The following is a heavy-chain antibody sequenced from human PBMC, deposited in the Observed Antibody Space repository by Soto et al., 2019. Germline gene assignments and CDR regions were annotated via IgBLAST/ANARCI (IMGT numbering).Heavy chain of an antibody. Sequence: GGSLRLSCAASGFTFSSYWMSWVRQAPGKGLEWVANIKQDGSEKYYVDSVKGRFTISRDNAKNSLYLQMNSLRAEDTAVYYCAGYILTGYADPYYYYGMDVWGQGTTVTVSS. J-gene: IGHJ6*02. CDR1: GFTFSSYW. CDR3: AGYILTGYADPYYYYGMDV. CDR2: IKQDGSEK. D-gene: IGHD3-9*01. V-gene: IGHV3-7*05.